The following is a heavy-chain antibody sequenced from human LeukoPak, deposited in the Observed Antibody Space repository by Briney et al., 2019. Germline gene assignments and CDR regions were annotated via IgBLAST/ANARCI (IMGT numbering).Heavy chain of an antibody. CDR1: GFTFSSYA. J-gene: IGHJ4*02. CDR2: ISGSGGST. CDR3: ARGHYYDSSGYYVY. D-gene: IGHD3-22*01. Sequence: GGSLRLSCAASGFTFSSYAMSWVRQAPGKGLEWVSAISGSGGSTYYADSVKGRFTISRDNSKNTLYLQMNSLRAEDTAVYYCARGHYYDSSGYYVYWGQGTLVTVSS. V-gene: IGHV3-23*01.